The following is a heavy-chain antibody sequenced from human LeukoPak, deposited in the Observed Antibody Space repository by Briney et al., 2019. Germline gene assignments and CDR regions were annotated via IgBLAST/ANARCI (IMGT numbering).Heavy chain of an antibody. CDR2: ISSSSGTI. Sequence: PGGSLRLSCAASGFTFSSNSMNWVRQAPGKGLEWVSYISSSSGTIYYADSVKGRFTISRDNAKNSLYLQMNSLRAEDTAVYYCARSGLSRFGFWGQGTLVTVSS. D-gene: IGHD2/OR15-2a*01. CDR1: GFTFSSNS. V-gene: IGHV3-48*01. CDR3: ARSGLSRFGF. J-gene: IGHJ4*02.